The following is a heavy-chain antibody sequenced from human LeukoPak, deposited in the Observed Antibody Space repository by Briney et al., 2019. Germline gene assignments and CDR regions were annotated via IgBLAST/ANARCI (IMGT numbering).Heavy chain of an antibody. Sequence: PGGSLRLSCAASGFTFSSYGMHWIRQAPGKGLEWVAVIWYDGSNKYYADSVKGRFTISRDNSKNTLYLQMNSLRAEDTAVYYCAKDTRWLQLAYWGQGTLVTVSS. J-gene: IGHJ4*02. CDR2: IWYDGSNK. CDR3: AKDTRWLQLAY. D-gene: IGHD5-24*01. V-gene: IGHV3-33*06. CDR1: GFTFSSYG.